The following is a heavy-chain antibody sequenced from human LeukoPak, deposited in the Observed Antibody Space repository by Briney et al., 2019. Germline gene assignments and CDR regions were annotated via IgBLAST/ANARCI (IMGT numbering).Heavy chain of an antibody. CDR1: GFIFTNYF. V-gene: IGHV3-53*01. CDR3: ARDGGIY. J-gene: IGHJ4*02. CDR2: IYSGGST. Sequence: PGGSLRLSCAASGFIFTNYFMSWVRQAPGEGLEWVPVIYSGGSTYYADSVKGRFTISRDNSKNTLYLQMNSLRAEDTAVYYCARDGGIYRGQGTLVTVSS. D-gene: IGHD4-23*01.